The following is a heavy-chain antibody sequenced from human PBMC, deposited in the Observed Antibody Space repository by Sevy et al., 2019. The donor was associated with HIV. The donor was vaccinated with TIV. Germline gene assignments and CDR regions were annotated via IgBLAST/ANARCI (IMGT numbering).Heavy chain of an antibody. Sequence: SETLSLTCTVSGGSVSRSTYYWGWIRQPPGKGLEWIGIIYYSGSTYYNPSLKSRVTISEDTSKNQFSLKLSSVTAADTAVYYCARHSSMTTVTMNYWGQGTLVTVSS. CDR1: GGSVSRSTYY. V-gene: IGHV4-39*01. CDR2: IYYSGST. J-gene: IGHJ4*02. CDR3: ARHSSMTTVTMNY. D-gene: IGHD4-17*01.